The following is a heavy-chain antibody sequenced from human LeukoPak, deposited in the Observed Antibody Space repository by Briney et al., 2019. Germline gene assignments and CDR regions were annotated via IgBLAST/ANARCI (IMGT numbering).Heavy chain of an antibody. D-gene: IGHD6-19*01. V-gene: IGHV4-39*01. CDR2: IYYSGST. Sequence: SETLSLTCTASGGSISSSSYYWGWIRQPPGKGLEWIGSIYYSGSTYYNPSLKSRVTISVDTSKNQFSLKLSSVTAADTAVYYCARNGKQWLGLEYYHYYMDVWGKGTTVTVSS. CDR3: ARNGKQWLGLEYYHYYMDV. J-gene: IGHJ6*03. CDR1: GGSISSSSYY.